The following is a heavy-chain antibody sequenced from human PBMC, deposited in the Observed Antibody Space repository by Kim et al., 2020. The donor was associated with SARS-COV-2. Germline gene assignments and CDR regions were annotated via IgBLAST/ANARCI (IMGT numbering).Heavy chain of an antibody. V-gene: IGHV3-21*01. J-gene: IGHJ4*02. CDR3: ASNDYGGNSIYY. Sequence: GGSLRLSCAASGFTFSTYSMNWVRQAPGKGLEWVSSISSSSSYIYYADSVKGRFTISRDNAKNSLYLQMNSLRAEDTAVYYCASNDYGGNSIYYWGQGTLVTVSS. D-gene: IGHD4-17*01. CDR2: ISSSSSYI. CDR1: GFTFSTYS.